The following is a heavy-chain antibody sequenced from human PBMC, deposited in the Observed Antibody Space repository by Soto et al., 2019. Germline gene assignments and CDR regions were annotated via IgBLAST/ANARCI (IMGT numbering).Heavy chain of an antibody. Sequence: GGSLRLSCAASGFTFSSYSMNWVRQAPGKGLEWVSSISGSSSYIYYADSVKGRFTISRDNAKNSLYLQMNSLRAEDTAVYYCARAYYYDSSGYARNYYGMDVWGQGPTVTVSS. J-gene: IGHJ6*02. V-gene: IGHV3-21*01. CDR2: ISGSSSYI. D-gene: IGHD3-22*01. CDR1: GFTFSSYS. CDR3: ARAYYYDSSGYARNYYGMDV.